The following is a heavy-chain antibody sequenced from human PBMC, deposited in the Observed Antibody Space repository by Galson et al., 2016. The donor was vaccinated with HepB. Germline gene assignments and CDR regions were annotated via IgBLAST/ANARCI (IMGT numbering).Heavy chain of an antibody. CDR3: AASTDAYFYYGRDV. D-gene: IGHD2-2*01. CDR2: IYSSENT. Sequence: SETLSLTCTVSGASVSSGSSYWSWVRQPPGKGLEWIGYIYSSENTNYSPSLKSRVTISIDTSKSQFSLKLTSVTVAGTAVYYCAASTDAYFYYGRDVWGQGTAVTVSS. J-gene: IGHJ6*02. V-gene: IGHV4-61*01. CDR1: GASVSSGSSY.